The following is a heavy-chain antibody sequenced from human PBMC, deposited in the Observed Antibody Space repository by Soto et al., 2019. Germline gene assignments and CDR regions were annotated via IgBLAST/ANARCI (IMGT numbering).Heavy chain of an antibody. J-gene: IGHJ5*02. V-gene: IGHV4-39*02. CDR2: IYYNGNT. CDR3: ARGFGGYSWFDP. D-gene: IGHD3-22*01. Sequence: SETLSLTCTVSGGSISSRSYYRAWIRQPPGKGLEWIATIYYNGNTYYNPSLKSRATISVDASSNRFSLKLRSVTAADTAVYYCARGFGGYSWFDPWGQGTLVTVSS. CDR1: GGSISSRSYY.